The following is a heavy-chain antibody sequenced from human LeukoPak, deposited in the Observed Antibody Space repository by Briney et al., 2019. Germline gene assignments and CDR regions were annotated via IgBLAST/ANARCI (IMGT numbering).Heavy chain of an antibody. J-gene: IGHJ3*02. CDR3: ARDLRVGGEQLVRAFDI. Sequence: SVKVSCEASGGTFSSYAISWVRQAPGQGLEWMGGIIPIFGTANYAQKFQGRVTITTDESTSTAYMELSSLRSEDTAVYYCARDLRVGGEQLVRAFDIWGQGTMVTVSS. V-gene: IGHV1-69*05. CDR1: GGTFSSYA. CDR2: IIPIFGTA. D-gene: IGHD6-6*01.